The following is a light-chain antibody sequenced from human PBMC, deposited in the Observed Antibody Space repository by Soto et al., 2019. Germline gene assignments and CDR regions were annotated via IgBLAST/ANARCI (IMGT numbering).Light chain of an antibody. CDR3: QQRYNWPLT. J-gene: IGKJ4*01. CDR2: GAS. V-gene: IGKV3D-20*02. CDR1: QSVSSSY. Sequence: EIVLTQSPGTLSLSPGERATLSCRASQSVSSSYLAWYQQKPGQAPRLLIYGASSRATGIPDRFSGSGSGTAFTLTISGLEPEDFALYYCQQRYNWPLTFGGGTKVDIK.